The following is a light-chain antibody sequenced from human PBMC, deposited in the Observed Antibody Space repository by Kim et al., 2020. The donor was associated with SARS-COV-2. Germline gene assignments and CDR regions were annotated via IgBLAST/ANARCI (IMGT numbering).Light chain of an antibody. Sequence: EIVLTQSPATLSLSPGERATLSCRASQSVSSYLAWYQQKPGQAPKLLIYDASNRATGIPARFSCSGSGTDFTLTISSLEPEDFAVYYCQQRSNWPPDTFGQGTKLEI. CDR2: DAS. CDR1: QSVSSY. J-gene: IGKJ2*01. CDR3: QQRSNWPPDT. V-gene: IGKV3-11*01.